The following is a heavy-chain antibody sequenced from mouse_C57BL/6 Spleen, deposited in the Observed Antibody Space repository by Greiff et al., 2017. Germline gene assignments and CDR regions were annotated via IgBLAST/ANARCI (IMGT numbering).Heavy chain of an antibody. CDR1: GFTFSDYY. CDR3: ARLRNSNWYFDV. D-gene: IGHD2-5*01. CDR2: ISNGGGST. J-gene: IGHJ1*03. Sequence: VQLKESGGGLVQPGGSLKLSCAASGFTFSDYYMYWVRQTPEKRLEWVAYISNGGGSTYYPDTVKGRFTISRDNAKNTLYLQMSRLKSEDTAMYYCARLRNSNWYFDVWGTGTTVTVSS. V-gene: IGHV5-12*01.